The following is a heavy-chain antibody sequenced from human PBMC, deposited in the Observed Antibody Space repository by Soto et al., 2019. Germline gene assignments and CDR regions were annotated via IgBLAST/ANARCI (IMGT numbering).Heavy chain of an antibody. V-gene: IGHV3-9*01. J-gene: IGHJ6*02. CDR1: GFTFDDYA. CDR2: ISWDSGRI. Sequence: EMQLAESGGGLVQPGRSLRLSCAASGFTFDDYAMYWVRQGPGKGLEWVSGISWDSGRIGYADSVKGRFTISRDNAKNSLYLQMNSLRPEDTALYYCAKARLWGGDGYTSYYYNAMDGWGQGTTVTVSS. D-gene: IGHD2-2*02. CDR3: AKARLWGGDGYTSYYYNAMDG.